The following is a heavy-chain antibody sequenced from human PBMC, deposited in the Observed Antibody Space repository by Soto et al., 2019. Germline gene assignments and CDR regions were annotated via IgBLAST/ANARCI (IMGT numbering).Heavy chain of an antibody. CDR3: ARSRGPNVLRFLEWSKRLGYYYYYYGMDV. V-gene: IGHV1-46*01. Sequence: ASVKVSCKESGYTLTSYYMHWVRQAPGQGLEWMGIINPSGGSTSHAQKFQGRVTMTRDTSTSTVYMELSSLRSEDTAVYYCARSRGPNVLRFLEWSKRLGYYYYYYGMDVWGQGTTVTVSS. J-gene: IGHJ6*02. CDR2: INPSGGST. CDR1: GYTLTSYY. D-gene: IGHD3-3*01.